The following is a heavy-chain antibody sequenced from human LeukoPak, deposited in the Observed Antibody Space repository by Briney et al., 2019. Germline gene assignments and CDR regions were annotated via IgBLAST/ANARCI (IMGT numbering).Heavy chain of an antibody. CDR1: GGSFSGYY. CDR3: ARGLRRYYYDSSGYYYDY. J-gene: IGHJ4*02. CDR2: INHSGST. D-gene: IGHD3-22*01. V-gene: IGHV4-34*01. Sequence: SETLSLTCAVYGGSFSGYYWSWIRQPPGKALEWIGEINHSGSTNYNPYLKSRVTISVDTSKNQFSLKLSFVTAGDTAVYYCARGLRRYYYDSSGYYYDYWGQGTLVTVSS.